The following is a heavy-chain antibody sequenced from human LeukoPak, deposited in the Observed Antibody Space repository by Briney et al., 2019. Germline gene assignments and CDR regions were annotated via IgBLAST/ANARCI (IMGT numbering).Heavy chain of an antibody. CDR2: ISGSGGST. J-gene: IGHJ4*02. CDR1: GFTFSSYA. Sequence: PGGSLRLSCAASGFTFSSYAMSWVRQAPGKGLEWVSAISGSGGSTYYADSVRGRFTISRDNSKNTLYLQMNSLRAEDTAVYYCAKAYDFWSGFDYWGQGTLVTVSS. CDR3: AKAYDFWSGFDY. V-gene: IGHV3-23*01. D-gene: IGHD3-3*01.